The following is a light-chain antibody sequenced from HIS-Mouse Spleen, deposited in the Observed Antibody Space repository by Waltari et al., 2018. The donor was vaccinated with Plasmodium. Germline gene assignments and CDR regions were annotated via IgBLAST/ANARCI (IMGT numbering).Light chain of an antibody. J-gene: IGKJ1*01. CDR3: QQYNNWPRGT. Sequence: EIVMTQSPATLSVSPGERATLSCRASQSVSSNLARYQHKPGQAPRLLIYGASTRATGIPARFSGSGSGTEFTLTISSMQSEDFAVYYCQQYNNWPRGTFGQGTKVEIK. CDR1: QSVSSN. V-gene: IGKV3-15*01. CDR2: GAS.